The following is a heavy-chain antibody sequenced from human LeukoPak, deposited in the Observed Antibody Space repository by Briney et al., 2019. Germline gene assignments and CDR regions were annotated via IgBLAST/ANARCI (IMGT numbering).Heavy chain of an antibody. CDR3: AKDTLEGDPLDY. D-gene: IGHD3-16*01. CDR2: IAGRGGNT. CDR1: GFAFNNYV. Sequence: GGSLRLSCAASGFAFNNYVMSWVRQAPGKGLEWVATIAGRGGNTYYVESVKGRFTISRDDSKKTLYLQLNGLRAEDTAVYYCAKDTLEGDPLDYWGQGTLVTVSS. J-gene: IGHJ4*02. V-gene: IGHV3-23*01.